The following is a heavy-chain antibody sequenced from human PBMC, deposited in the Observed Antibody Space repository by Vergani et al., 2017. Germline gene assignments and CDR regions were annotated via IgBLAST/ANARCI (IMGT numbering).Heavy chain of an antibody. Sequence: EVMLVQSGAEVKKPGESLKISCKYSESSFISNEIAWVRQMSGKGLQWMGNINPIDSKIAYSPSFQGQAIMSLEKSITTAYLQWRSLKASDTAIYYCTRHVPCGDVACLHFYHWGQGTQVTVSS. J-gene: IGHJ4*02. CDR2: INPIDSKI. D-gene: IGHD2-21*01. V-gene: IGHV5-51*01. CDR1: ESSFISNE. CDR3: TRHVPCGDVACLHFYH.